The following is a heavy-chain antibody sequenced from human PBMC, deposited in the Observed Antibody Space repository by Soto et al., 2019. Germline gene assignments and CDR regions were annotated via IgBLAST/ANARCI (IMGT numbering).Heavy chain of an antibody. CDR1: GGSISSGDCY. CDR2: MYYSGST. V-gene: IGHV4-30-4*01. CDR3: ARVEISGYDP. D-gene: IGHD1-1*01. J-gene: IGHJ5*02. Sequence: SETLSLTCTVSGGSISSGDCYWSWIRQPPGKGLEWIGFMYYSGSTYYNPSLKSRVTISVDTSKSQFSLKLSSVTAADTAVYYCARVEISGYDPWGQETLVTVSS.